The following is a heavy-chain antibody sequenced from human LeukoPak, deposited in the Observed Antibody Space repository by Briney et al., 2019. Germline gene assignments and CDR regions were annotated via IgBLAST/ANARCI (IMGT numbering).Heavy chain of an antibody. D-gene: IGHD3-22*01. V-gene: IGHV3-48*03. CDR3: ARAGMDGRGYYQGFDY. J-gene: IGHJ4*02. CDR2: ITNNGRKT. Sequence: GGSLRLSCAASGFTFSSYEMNWVRQAPGKGLEWVSYITNNGRKTYYADSMKGRFTISRDNAKNSLFLQMNSLRAEDTALYYCARAGMDGRGYYQGFDYWGQGTLVTVSS. CDR1: GFTFSSYE.